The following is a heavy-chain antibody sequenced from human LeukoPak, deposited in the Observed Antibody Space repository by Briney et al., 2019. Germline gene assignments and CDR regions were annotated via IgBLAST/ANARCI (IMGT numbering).Heavy chain of an antibody. D-gene: IGHD2-2*01. CDR3: ARLVPAAHYFDY. CDR1: GGSTRSNSLY. Sequence: SDALALTCSVSGGSTRSNSLYWWCIRLPPKKSLECLGSIYYSGSTYYNPSLKSRVTISVDTSKNQFSLKLSSVTAADTAVYYCARLVPAAHYFDYWGQGTLVTVSS. CDR2: IYYSGST. V-gene: IGHV4-39*01. J-gene: IGHJ4*02.